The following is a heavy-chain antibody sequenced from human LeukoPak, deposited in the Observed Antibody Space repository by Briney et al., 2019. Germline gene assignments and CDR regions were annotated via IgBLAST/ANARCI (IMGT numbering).Heavy chain of an antibody. CDR3: ARGGNHGDYWYFDL. CDR1: GFTFSSYA. V-gene: IGHV3-23*01. Sequence: GGSLRLSCAASGFTFSSYAMSWVRQAPGKGLEWVSAISGSGGSTYYADSVKGRFTISRDNAETSLHLQMNSLRAEDTAVYYCARGGNHGDYWYFDLWGRGTLVTVSS. D-gene: IGHD4-17*01. J-gene: IGHJ2*01. CDR2: ISGSGGST.